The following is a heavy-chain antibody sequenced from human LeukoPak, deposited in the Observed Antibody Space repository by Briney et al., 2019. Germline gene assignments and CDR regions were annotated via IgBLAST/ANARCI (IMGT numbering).Heavy chain of an antibody. Sequence: ASVKVSCKASGGTFSSYAISWVRQAPGQGLEWMGGIIPIFGTANYAQKFQGRVTITPDESTSTAYMELSSLRSEDPAVYYCARLFGYCSSTSCPDAFDIWGQGTMVTVSS. V-gene: IGHV1-69*13. CDR2: IIPIFGTA. CDR3: ARLFGYCSSTSCPDAFDI. D-gene: IGHD2-2*03. J-gene: IGHJ3*02. CDR1: GGTFSSYA.